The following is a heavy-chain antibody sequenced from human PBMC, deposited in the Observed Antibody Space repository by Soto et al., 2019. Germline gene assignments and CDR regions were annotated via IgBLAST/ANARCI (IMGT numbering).Heavy chain of an antibody. D-gene: IGHD3-3*01. J-gene: IGHJ1*01. CDR3: ATTARYYDF. Sequence: GGSLRLSCAASGFTFSSYVMTWVRQAPGKGLEWVSGISGSGDTTYYADSVKGRFTISRDNSKNTLYLQMNSLRAEDTAVYYCATTARYYDFWSQGTLVTVSS. V-gene: IGHV3-23*01. CDR2: ISGSGDTT. CDR1: GFTFSSYV.